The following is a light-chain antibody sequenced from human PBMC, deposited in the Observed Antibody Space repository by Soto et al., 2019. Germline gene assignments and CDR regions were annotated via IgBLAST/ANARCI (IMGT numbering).Light chain of an antibody. CDR2: GAS. CDR1: QSVSSN. J-gene: IGKJ5*01. Sequence: EIVMTQSPATLSVSPGERATLSCRASQSVSSNLAWYQQKPGQAPRLLIYGASTRATGIPARFSGGGSGTEFTLTISSLQSEDFAVYYCQQYNNWPITFGQGTRREIK. CDR3: QQYNNWPIT. V-gene: IGKV3-15*01.